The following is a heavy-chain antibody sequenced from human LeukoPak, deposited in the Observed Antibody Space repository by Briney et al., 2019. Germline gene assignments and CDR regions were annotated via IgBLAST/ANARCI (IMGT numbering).Heavy chain of an antibody. CDR2: INHSGST. CDR1: GGSFSGYY. V-gene: IGHV4-34*01. D-gene: IGHD3-3*01. CDR3: ARGLPRNDFWSGFATYWFDP. J-gene: IGHJ5*02. Sequence: PSETLSLTCAVYGGSFSGYYWSWIRQPPGKGLEWIGEINHSGSTNYKPSLRSRVTISVDRPKKQFSLKLSSVNAADTAVYYCARGLPRNDFWSGFATYWFDPWGRGTLVTVSS.